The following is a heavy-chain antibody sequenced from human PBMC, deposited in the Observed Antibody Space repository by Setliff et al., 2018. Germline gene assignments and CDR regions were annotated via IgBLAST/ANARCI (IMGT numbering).Heavy chain of an antibody. D-gene: IGHD3-16*01. CDR3: ARAFGLQYYFDY. CDR2: IYHSGST. J-gene: IGHJ4*02. Sequence: SETLSFTCTVSGYSISSGYYWGWIRQPPGKGLEWIGSIYHSGSTYYNPSLKSRVTISVDTSKNQFSLKLSSVTAADTAVYYCARAFGLQYYFDYWGQGTLVTVSS. V-gene: IGHV4-38-2*02. CDR1: GYSISSGYY.